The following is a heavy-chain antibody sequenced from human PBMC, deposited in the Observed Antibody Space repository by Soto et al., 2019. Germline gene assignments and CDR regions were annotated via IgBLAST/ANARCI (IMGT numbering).Heavy chain of an antibody. D-gene: IGHD3-3*01. V-gene: IGHV4-59*01. CDR2: IYYSGST. J-gene: IGHJ6*02. CDR1: GGSIRSYY. CDR3: ARVTYYDFWSGYYDGMDV. Sequence: PSETLSLTCTVSGGSIRSYYWSWIRQPPGKGLEWIGYIYYSGSTNYNPSLKSRVTISVDTSKNQFSLKLSSVTAADTAVYYCARVTYYDFWSGYYDGMDVWGQGTTVTVSS.